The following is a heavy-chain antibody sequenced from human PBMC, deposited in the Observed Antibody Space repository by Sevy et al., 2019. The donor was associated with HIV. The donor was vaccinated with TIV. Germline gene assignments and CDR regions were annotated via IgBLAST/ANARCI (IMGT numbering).Heavy chain of an antibody. D-gene: IGHD5-12*01. CDR2: ISSSSSYI. V-gene: IGHV3-21*01. CDR1: GFTFSSYS. CDR3: ARTGDGYNAFDI. Sequence: GWSLRLSCAASGFTFSSYSMNRVRQAPGKGLEWVSSISSSSSYIYYADSVKGRFTISRDNAKNSLYLQMNSLRAEDTAVYYCARTGDGYNAFDIWGQGTMVTVSS. J-gene: IGHJ3*02.